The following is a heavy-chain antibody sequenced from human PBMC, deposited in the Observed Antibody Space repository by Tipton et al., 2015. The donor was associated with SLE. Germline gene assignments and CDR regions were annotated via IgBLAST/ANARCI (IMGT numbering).Heavy chain of an antibody. CDR3: AREGSSWYYFDY. V-gene: IGHV3-53*05. CDR1: GFTVTSSY. CDR2: IYSGGRT. J-gene: IGHJ4*02. Sequence: GSLRLSCAASGFTVTSSYMSWVRQAPGKGLEWVSVIYSGGRTYYADSVKGRFTISRDNSKNTLYLQMNSLRAEDTAVYYCAREGSSWYYFDYWGQGTLVTVSS. D-gene: IGHD6-13*01.